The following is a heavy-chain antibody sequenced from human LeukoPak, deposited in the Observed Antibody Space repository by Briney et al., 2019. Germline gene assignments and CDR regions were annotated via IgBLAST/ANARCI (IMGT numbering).Heavy chain of an antibody. CDR3: ARVSRDFWSGYYYDY. V-gene: IGHV1-18*01. CDR2: ISPYNGNP. D-gene: IGHD3-3*01. Sequence: ASVKVSCKTSGYFFSSNGIHWVRQAPGQGLEWMGWISPYNGNPNYAQKFQGRVTMTTDTSTNTVYMELRSLRSDDTAVFYCARVSRDFWSGYYYDYWGQGTLVTVSS. J-gene: IGHJ4*02. CDR1: GYFFSSNG.